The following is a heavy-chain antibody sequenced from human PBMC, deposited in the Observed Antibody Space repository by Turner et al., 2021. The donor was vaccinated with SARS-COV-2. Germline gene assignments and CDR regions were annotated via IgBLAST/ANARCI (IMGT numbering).Heavy chain of an antibody. J-gene: IGHJ6*02. D-gene: IGHD3-22*01. CDR1: GGSISSYY. CDR3: AGEEVVVRASHTLYHYGMYV. V-gene: IGHV4-59*05. Sequence: QVQLQESGPGLVKPSETLSLTCTVSGGSISSYYWSWIRQPPGKGLEWIGSIYYSGSTYYNPSLKSRVTISVDTSKNQFSLKLSSVTAADTAVYYCAGEEVVVRASHTLYHYGMYVWGQGTTVTVSS. CDR2: IYYSGST.